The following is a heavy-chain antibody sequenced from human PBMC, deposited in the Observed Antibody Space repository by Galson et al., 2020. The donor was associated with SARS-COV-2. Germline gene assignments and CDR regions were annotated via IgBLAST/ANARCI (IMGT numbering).Heavy chain of an antibody. CDR1: VGSFSDYY. J-gene: IGHJ6*03. Sequence: SETLSLNCAVYVGSFSDYYWSWIRQSPGKGLEWIGEINHSGSTTYNPSLKSRVTMSVDTSKNQFALKLSSVTAADTAVYYCARGSWDSNYAPLYDYDYMDVWGKGTTVTVAS. CDR3: ARGSWDSNYAPLYDYDYMDV. V-gene: IGHV4-34*01. CDR2: INHSGST. D-gene: IGHD4-4*01.